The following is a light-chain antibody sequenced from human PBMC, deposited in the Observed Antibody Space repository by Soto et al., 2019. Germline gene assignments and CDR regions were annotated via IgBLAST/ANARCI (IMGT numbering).Light chain of an antibody. Sequence: EIVMTQSPATLSVSPGERAILSCRASQSVSSNLAWYQQKPGQAPRLLIHGASTRATGIPARFSGSGSGTEFTLTISSLQSEDFAVYYCQQHNKWPPVTFGGGTKVDIK. CDR2: GAS. V-gene: IGKV3-15*01. J-gene: IGKJ4*01. CDR3: QQHNKWPPVT. CDR1: QSVSSN.